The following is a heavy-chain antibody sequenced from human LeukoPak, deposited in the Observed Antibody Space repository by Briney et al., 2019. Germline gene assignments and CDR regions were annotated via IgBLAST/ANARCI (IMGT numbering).Heavy chain of an antibody. CDR2: IYYSGST. Sequence: PSETLSLTCTVSGGSVSSGSYYWSWIRQPPGKGLEWIGYIYYSGSTNYNPSLKSRVTISADTSKNQFSLKLSSVTAADTAVYYCARGGYDILTGYYPFDYWGQGTLVTVSS. CDR1: GGSVSSGSYY. D-gene: IGHD3-9*01. V-gene: IGHV4-61*01. J-gene: IGHJ4*02. CDR3: ARGGYDILTGYYPFDY.